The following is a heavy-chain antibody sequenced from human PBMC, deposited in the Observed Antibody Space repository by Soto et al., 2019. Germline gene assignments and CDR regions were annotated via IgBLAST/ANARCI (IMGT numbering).Heavy chain of an antibody. V-gene: IGHV4-59*01. J-gene: IGHJ2*01. CDR3: ARVPEGKNRYFDL. Sequence: QVQLQESGPGLVKPSETLSLTCTVSGGSLSSYYWSWIRQPPGKGLEWIACIYYSGSSNYNPSLKSRVTISIDTSKNQFSLKLSSVTAADTAVYYCARVPEGKNRYFDLWGRGTLVTVSS. CDR2: IYYSGSS. CDR1: GGSLSSYY.